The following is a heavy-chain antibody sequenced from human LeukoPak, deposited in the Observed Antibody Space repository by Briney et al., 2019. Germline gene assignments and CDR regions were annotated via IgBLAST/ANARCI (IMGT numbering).Heavy chain of an antibody. D-gene: IGHD2-15*01. Sequence: GGSLRLSCAASGFTFSSYAMSWVRQAPGKGLEWVSAISGSGGSTYYADSVKGRFTISRDNSKNTLYLQMNSLRAEDTAVYYCAKVGRDIVVVVAAYLDYWGQGTLVTVSS. V-gene: IGHV3-23*01. CDR1: GFTFSSYA. J-gene: IGHJ4*02. CDR3: AKVGRDIVVVVAAYLDY. CDR2: ISGSGGST.